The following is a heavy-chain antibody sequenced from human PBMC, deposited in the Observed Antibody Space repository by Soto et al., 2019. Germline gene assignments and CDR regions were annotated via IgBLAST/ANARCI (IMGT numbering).Heavy chain of an antibody. CDR1: GGSFSGYY. V-gene: IGHV4-34*01. D-gene: IGHD3-22*01. J-gene: IGHJ4*02. Sequence: SETLSLTCAGYGGSFSGYYWSWIRQPPGKGLEWIGEINHSGSTNYNPSPKSRVTISVDRSMNQFSLRLNSVTAADTAVYYCARERYFDTRGLNQYYFESWGQAALVTVSS. CDR2: INHSGST. CDR3: ARERYFDTRGLNQYYFES.